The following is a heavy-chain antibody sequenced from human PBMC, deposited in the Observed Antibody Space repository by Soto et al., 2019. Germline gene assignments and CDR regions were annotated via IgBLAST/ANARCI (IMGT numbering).Heavy chain of an antibody. CDR3: ARGVYGSGNYYTGPSAFDI. CDR2: TIPVFNTA. J-gene: IGHJ3*02. V-gene: IGHV1-69*06. Sequence: QVQLEQSGAEVKKLGSSVKVSCKASGGTLSDHGVAWLRQAPGQGLEWMGGTIPVFNTAKYAQKFQGRVTVTADKFTNIAYMELSRLRSEDTAFYFCARGVYGSGNYYTGPSAFDIWGQGTMVIVSS. CDR1: GGTLSDHG. D-gene: IGHD3-10*01.